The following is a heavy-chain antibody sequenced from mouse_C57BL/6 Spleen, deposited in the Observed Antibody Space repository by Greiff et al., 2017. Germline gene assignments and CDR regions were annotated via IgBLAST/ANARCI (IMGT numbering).Heavy chain of an antibody. CDR1: GYSITSGYY. CDR2: ISYDGSN. D-gene: IGHD1-1*01. J-gene: IGHJ2*01. Sequence: EVQLQESGPGLVKPSQSLSLTCSVTGYSITSGYYWNWIRQFPGNKLEWMGYISYDGSNNYNPSLKNRISITRDTSKNQFFLKLNSVTTEDTATYYGARENYGSSYFDYWGQGTTLTVSS. V-gene: IGHV3-6*01. CDR3: ARENYGSSYFDY.